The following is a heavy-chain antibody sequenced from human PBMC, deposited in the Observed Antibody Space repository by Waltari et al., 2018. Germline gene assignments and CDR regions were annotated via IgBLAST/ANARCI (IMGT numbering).Heavy chain of an antibody. V-gene: IGHV4-30-2*01. Sequence: QLQLQESGSGLVKPSQTLSLTCAVSGGSIRSGGYSWSWIRQAPGKGLEWIGYIYHSGSTYYNPSLKSRVTISVDRSKNQFSLKLSSVTAADTAVYYCARDSRTSGWFDPWGQGTLVTVSS. CDR3: ARDSRTSGWFDP. CDR1: GGSIRSGGYS. D-gene: IGHD2-2*01. CDR2: IYHSGST. J-gene: IGHJ5*02.